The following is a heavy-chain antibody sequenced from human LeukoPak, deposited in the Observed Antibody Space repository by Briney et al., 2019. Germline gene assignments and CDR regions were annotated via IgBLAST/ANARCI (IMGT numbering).Heavy chain of an antibody. Sequence: ASVKVSCEAYGYTFMSHGISWVRQAPGQGLEWMGWISSDSSNTNYAQRLQGRVTMTTDTSTTTAYMELRSLRSDDTAVYYCARATGTWGHDGFDIWGQGTMVTVSS. CDR2: ISSDSSNT. D-gene: IGHD3-16*01. CDR3: ARATGTWGHDGFDI. CDR1: GYTFMSHG. J-gene: IGHJ3*02. V-gene: IGHV1-18*01.